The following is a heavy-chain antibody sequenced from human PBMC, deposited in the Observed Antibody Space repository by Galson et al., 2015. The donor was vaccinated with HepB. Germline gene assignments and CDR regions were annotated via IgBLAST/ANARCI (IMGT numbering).Heavy chain of an antibody. CDR1: GGSISSSNW. J-gene: IGHJ5*02. CDR3: ARRQVGRLKRLGDNWFDP. V-gene: IGHV4-4*02. D-gene: IGHD3-16*01. CDR2: IYHSGST. Sequence: SETLSLTCAVSGGSISSSNWWSWVRQPPGKGLEWIGEIYHSGSTNYNPSLKSRVTISVDKSKNQFSLKLSSVTAADTAVYYCARRQVGRLKRLGDNWFDPWGQGTLVTVSS.